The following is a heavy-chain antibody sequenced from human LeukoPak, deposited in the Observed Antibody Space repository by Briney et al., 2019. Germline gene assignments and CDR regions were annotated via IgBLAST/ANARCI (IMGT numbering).Heavy chain of an antibody. CDR3: ARYSSGGRYYLDY. J-gene: IGHJ4*01. CDR2: INPNSGGT. Sequence: ASVKVSCKASGYTFTAYSMHWVRQAPGQGLEWMGWINPNSGGTNYAQKFQGRVTMTRDTSISTAYMELSRLRSDDTAVYYCARYSSGGRYYLDYWGQGTLVTVSS. CDR1: GYTFTAYS. D-gene: IGHD2-15*01. V-gene: IGHV1-2*02.